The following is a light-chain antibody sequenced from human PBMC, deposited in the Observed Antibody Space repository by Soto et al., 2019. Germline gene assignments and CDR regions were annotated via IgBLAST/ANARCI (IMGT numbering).Light chain of an antibody. J-gene: IGLJ3*02. CDR1: SSDVGAYNY. CDR2: NVS. CDR3: SSFARSGTLV. Sequence: QSALTQPASVSGSPGRSVTLSCTGTSSDVGAYNYVSWYQQHPGKVPKLIIYNVSNRPSGVSNRFSGSKSGNTASLTISGLQADDEADYYCSSFARSGTLVFGGGTKLTVL. V-gene: IGLV2-14*03.